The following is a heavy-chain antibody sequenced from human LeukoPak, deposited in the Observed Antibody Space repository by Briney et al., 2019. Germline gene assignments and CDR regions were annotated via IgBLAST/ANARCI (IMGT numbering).Heavy chain of an antibody. V-gene: IGHV4-59*01. Sequence: SETLSLTCTVSGGSISSYYWSWIRQPPGKGLEWIGYIYYSGSTNYNPSLKSRVTISVDTSKNLFSLKLSSVTAADTAVYYCARDGPLGHFDYWGQGTLVTVSS. CDR3: ARDGPLGHFDY. CDR1: GGSISSYY. J-gene: IGHJ4*02. CDR2: IYYSGST.